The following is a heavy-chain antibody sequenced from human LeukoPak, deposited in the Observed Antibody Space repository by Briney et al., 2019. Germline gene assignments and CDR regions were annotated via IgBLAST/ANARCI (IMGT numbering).Heavy chain of an antibody. CDR3: ARDIGAHDAFDI. J-gene: IGHJ3*02. V-gene: IGHV1-2*06. CDR2: INPDSGGT. D-gene: IGHD3-3*01. CDR1: GYTFTSCY. Sequence: ASVKVSCKASGYTFTSCYMHWVRQAPGQGLEWMGRINPDSGGTNYAQKFQGRVPMTSDTSISTAYMEVSRLRSDDTAMFYCARDIGAHDAFDIWGQGTMVTVSS.